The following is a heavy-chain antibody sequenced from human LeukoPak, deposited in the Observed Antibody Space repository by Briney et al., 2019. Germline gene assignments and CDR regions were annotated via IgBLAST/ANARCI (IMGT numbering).Heavy chain of an antibody. D-gene: IGHD4-11*01. CDR2: ITGSGDST. J-gene: IGHJ4*02. V-gene: IGHV3-23*01. Sequence: GGSLRLSCAASGFTFSSYAMRWVRQAPGKGLEWVSAITGSGDSTYYADSVKGRFTISRDNSKNTLYLQMNSLRAEDTAVYYCADSNYWYPVDYWGQGTLVTVSS. CDR3: ADSNYWYPVDY. CDR1: GFTFSSYA.